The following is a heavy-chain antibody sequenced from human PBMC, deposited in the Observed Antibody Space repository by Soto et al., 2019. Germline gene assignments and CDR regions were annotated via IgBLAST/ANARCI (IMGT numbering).Heavy chain of an antibody. CDR3: ARDLIKYDFWSGYPSYYYYYMDV. J-gene: IGHJ6*03. V-gene: IGHV3-48*01. CDR1: GFTFSSYS. D-gene: IGHD3-3*01. CDR2: ISSSSSTI. Sequence: VQLVESGGGLVQPGGSLRLSCAASGFTFSSYSMNWVRQAPGKGLEWVSYISSSSSTIYYADSVKGRFTISRDNAKNSLYLQMNSLRAEDTAVYYCARDLIKYDFWSGYPSYYYYYMDVWGKGTTVTVSS.